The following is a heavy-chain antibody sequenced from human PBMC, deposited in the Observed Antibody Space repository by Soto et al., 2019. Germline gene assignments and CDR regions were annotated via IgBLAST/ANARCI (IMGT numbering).Heavy chain of an antibody. Sequence: PSETLSLTCTVSGGSISSYYWSWIRQPPGKGLEWIGYIYYSGSTNYNPSLKSRVTISVDTSKNQFSLKLSSVTAADTAVYYCARARYEGGSSGWYDYWGQGTLVTVSS. CDR2: IYYSGST. CDR1: GGSISSYY. J-gene: IGHJ4*02. V-gene: IGHV4-59*01. D-gene: IGHD6-19*01. CDR3: ARARYEGGSSGWYDY.